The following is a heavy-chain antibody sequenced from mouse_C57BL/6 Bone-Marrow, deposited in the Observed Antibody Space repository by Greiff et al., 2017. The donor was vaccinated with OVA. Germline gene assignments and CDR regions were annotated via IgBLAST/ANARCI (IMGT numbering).Heavy chain of an antibody. V-gene: IGHV1-59*01. Sequence: QVQLQQPGAELVRPGTSVKLSCKASGYTFTSYWMHWVKQRPGQGLEWIGVIDPSDSYTNYNQKFKDKATLTVDTSSSTAYMQLSSLTSDDSAVYDCARRGGWSTYYIDYWGQGTTLTVSS. J-gene: IGHJ2*01. CDR2: IDPSDSYT. CDR3: ARRGGWSTYYIDY. D-gene: IGHD5-1*01. CDR1: GYTFTSYW.